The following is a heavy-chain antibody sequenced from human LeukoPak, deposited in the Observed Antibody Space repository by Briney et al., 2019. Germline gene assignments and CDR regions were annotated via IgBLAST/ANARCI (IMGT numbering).Heavy chain of an antibody. J-gene: IGHJ5*02. V-gene: IGHV4-39*07. CDR1: GGSISSSSYY. D-gene: IGHD4-11*01. CDR3: ARRDDYSNYGVDP. Sequence: SETLSLTCTVSGGSISSSSYYWGWLRQPPGKGLEWIGSLDYSGTTYYNPSLKSRVTISVETSKSQFSLKLSSVTAADTAVYYCARRDDYSNYGVDPWGQGTLVTVSS. CDR2: LDYSGTT.